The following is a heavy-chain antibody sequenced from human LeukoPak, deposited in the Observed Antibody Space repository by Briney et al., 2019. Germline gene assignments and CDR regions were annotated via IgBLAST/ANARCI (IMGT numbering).Heavy chain of an antibody. D-gene: IGHD5-24*01. CDR2: INPNSGGT. J-gene: IGHJ4*02. CDR1: GYTFTGYY. V-gene: IGHV1-2*02. Sequence: GAPVKVSCKASGYTFTGYYMHWVRQAPGQGLEWMGWINPNSGGTNYAQKFQGRVTMTRDTSISTAYMELSRLRSDDTAVYYCARVEMATSTDYDYWGQGTLVTVSS. CDR3: ARVEMATSTDYDY.